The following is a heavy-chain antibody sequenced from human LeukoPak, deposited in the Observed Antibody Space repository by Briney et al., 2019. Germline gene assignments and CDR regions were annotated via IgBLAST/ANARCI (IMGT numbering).Heavy chain of an antibody. CDR1: GYSFTSYG. Sequence: ASVNVSCKASGYSFTSYGISWVGQALGQGLEWMGWISAYNGNTNYAQKLQGRVTMTTDTSTSTAYMELRSLRSDDTAVYYCARDDVDIVATNKDKRDGLYYYYGMDVWGQGTTVTVSS. V-gene: IGHV1-18*01. CDR2: ISAYNGNT. J-gene: IGHJ6*02. CDR3: ARDDVDIVATNKDKRDGLYYYYGMDV. D-gene: IGHD5-12*01.